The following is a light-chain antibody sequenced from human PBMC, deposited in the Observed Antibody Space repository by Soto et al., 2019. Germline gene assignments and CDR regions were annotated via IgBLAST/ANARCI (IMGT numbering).Light chain of an antibody. CDR3: QQSSNWPLT. CDR2: DAS. Sequence: EIVLTQSPATLSLSPGEGATLSCRASQSVTTYLDWYHQKPGQAPRLLIYDASNRATGIPARFSGSGSGTDFTLTISSLEPEDFAVYYCQQSSNWPLTFGGGTKVEIK. J-gene: IGKJ4*01. CDR1: QSVTTY. V-gene: IGKV3-11*01.